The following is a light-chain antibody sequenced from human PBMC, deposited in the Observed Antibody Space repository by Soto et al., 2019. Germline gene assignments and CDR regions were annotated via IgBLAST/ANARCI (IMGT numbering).Light chain of an antibody. Sequence: EIVLTQSPATLSLSPGARATLSCRASQSVSSYLAWYQQKPGQAPRLLIYGISKRAAGIPDRFTGSGSGTDLTFTIDGLEPEDFEVYYCQQYTKSLWTFGQGTKVDIK. CDR1: QSVSSY. CDR2: GIS. V-gene: IGKV3-20*01. J-gene: IGKJ1*01. CDR3: QQYTKSLWT.